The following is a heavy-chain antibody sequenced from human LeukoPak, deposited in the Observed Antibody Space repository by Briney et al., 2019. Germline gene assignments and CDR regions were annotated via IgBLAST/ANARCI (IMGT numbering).Heavy chain of an antibody. Sequence: PGGSLRLSCAASGFTFSNYAMTWVRQAPGKGLEWVSAISYSSGSTYYADSVKGRFTISRDNSKNTLHLQMNTLRAEDTAVYYCAKNQGRFIAVADYWGQGTLVTVSS. CDR2: ISYSSGST. D-gene: IGHD6-19*01. CDR1: GFTFSNYA. V-gene: IGHV3-23*01. CDR3: AKNQGRFIAVADY. J-gene: IGHJ4*02.